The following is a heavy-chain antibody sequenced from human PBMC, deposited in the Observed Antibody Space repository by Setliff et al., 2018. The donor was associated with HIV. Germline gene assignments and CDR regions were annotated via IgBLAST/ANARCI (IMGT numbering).Heavy chain of an antibody. CDR3: ASTQDSSNWSFDY. CDR2: INPSGGST. D-gene: IGHD6-13*01. V-gene: IGHV1-46*01. CDR1: GYTFTSYY. J-gene: IGHJ4*02. Sequence: ASVKVSCKASGYTFTSYYMSWVRQAPGQGLEWMGIINPSGGSTTYSQKFQGRVTMTRDTSTRTVYMDLSSLGSEDTAIYYCASTQDSSNWSFDYWGQGTLVTVSS.